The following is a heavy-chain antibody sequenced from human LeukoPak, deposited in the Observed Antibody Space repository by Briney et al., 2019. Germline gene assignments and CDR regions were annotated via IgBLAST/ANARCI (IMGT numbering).Heavy chain of an antibody. CDR2: INKGTSLYAT. J-gene: IGHJ5*02. CDR1: GFTFSDSA. CDR3: TRDSGTYNWFDP. V-gene: IGHV3-73*01. Sequence: GGSLRLSCVASGFTFSDSAIHWVRQSSGKGLEWICSINKGTSLYATALAASAKGRFTVSRDDSKNTAYLHRNSPKTEDTALYYCTRDSGTYNWFDPWGQGTLVTVSS. D-gene: IGHD1-26*01.